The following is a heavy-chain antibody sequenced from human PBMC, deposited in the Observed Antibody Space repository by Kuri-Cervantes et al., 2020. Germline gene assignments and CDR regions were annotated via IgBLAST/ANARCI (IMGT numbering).Heavy chain of an antibody. Sequence: SVKVSCKASGGTFSSYAISWVRQAPGRGLEWMGGIIPIFGTANYAQKFQGRVTITADKSTSTAYMELSSLRSEDTAVYYCARGWDYYGSGSYYGFDYWGQGTLVTVSS. D-gene: IGHD3-10*01. J-gene: IGHJ4*02. V-gene: IGHV1-69*06. CDR3: ARGWDYYGSGSYYGFDY. CDR1: GGTFSSYA. CDR2: IIPIFGTA.